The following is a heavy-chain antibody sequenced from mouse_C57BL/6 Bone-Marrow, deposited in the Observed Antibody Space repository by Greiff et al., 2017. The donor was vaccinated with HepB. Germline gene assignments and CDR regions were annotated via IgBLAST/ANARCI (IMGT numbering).Heavy chain of an antibody. CDR3: YYGSSYY. V-gene: IGHV1-50*01. CDR2: IDPSDSYT. J-gene: IGHJ2*01. D-gene: IGHD1-1*01. CDR1: GYTFTSYW. Sequence: QVQLQQPGAELVKPGASVKLSCKASGYTFTSYWMQWVKQRPGQGLEWIGEIDPSDSYTNYNQKFKGKATLTVDTSSSTSYMQRSSLTSEDSAVYYCYYGSSYYWGQGTTLTVSS.